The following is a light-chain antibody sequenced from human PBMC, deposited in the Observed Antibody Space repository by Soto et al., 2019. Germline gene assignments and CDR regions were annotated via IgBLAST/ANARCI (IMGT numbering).Light chain of an antibody. CDR3: NSYAGGLVL. CDR1: SNDVGRYNL. CDR2: EAT. V-gene: IGLV2-23*01. Sequence: QSALTQPASVSGSPEQSITISCTGTSNDVGRYNLVSWYQQHPGKAPKVMIYEATKRPSGVSNRFSGSKSGNTASLTISGLQAEDEADYYCNSYAGGLVLFGGGTKLTVL. J-gene: IGLJ2*01.